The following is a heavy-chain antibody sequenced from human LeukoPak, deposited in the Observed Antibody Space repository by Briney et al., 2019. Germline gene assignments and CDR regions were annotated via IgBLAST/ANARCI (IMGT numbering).Heavy chain of an antibody. J-gene: IGHJ4*02. D-gene: IGHD3-22*01. CDR3: ARSRRIVGKFDY. V-gene: IGHV3-53*01. Sequence: GGPLRLSCAASGFTVSSNYMSWVRQAPGKGLEWVSVIYSGGSTYYADSVKGRFTISRDNSKNTLYLQMNSLRAEDTAVYYCARSRRIVGKFDYWGQGTLVTVSS. CDR1: GFTVSSNY. CDR2: IYSGGST.